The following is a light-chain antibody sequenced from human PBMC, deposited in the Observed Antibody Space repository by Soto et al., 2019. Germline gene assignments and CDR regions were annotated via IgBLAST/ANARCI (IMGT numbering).Light chain of an antibody. CDR1: QSVFTN. CDR3: QQYNNWPYT. CDR2: GAS. Sequence: DIVMTQSPATLSVSPGEGVALSCRASQSVFTNLAWYQQKPGQAPRLLISGASSRATGIPARFSGSGSATEFTLTISSLQSEDFAVYYCQQYNNWPYTFGQGTKLEIK. J-gene: IGKJ2*01. V-gene: IGKV3-15*01.